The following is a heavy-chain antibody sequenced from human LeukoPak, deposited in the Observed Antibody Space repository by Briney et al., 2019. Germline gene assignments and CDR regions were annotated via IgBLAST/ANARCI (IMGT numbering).Heavy chain of an antibody. CDR2: IYTSGST. CDR3: ARDCSSGWYGGYYFDY. J-gene: IGHJ4*02. V-gene: IGHV4-4*07. CDR1: GGSISSYY. D-gene: IGHD6-19*01. Sequence: PSETLSLTCTVSGGSISSYYWSWIRQPAGKGLEWIGRIYTSGSTNYNPSLKSRVTMSVDTSKNQFSLKLSSVTAADTAVYYCARDCSSGWYGGYYFDYWGQGTLVTVSS.